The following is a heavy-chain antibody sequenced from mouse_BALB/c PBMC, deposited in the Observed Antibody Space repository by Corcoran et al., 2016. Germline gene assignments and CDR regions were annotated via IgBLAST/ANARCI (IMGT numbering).Heavy chain of an antibody. CDR1: GYTFTNYG. CDR2: INTYTGEP. Sequence: QIQLVQSGPELKKPGETVKISCKASGYTFTNYGMNWVKQAPGKGLKWMGWINTYTGEPTYADDFKGRFAFSLETSASTAYLQINNLKNEDTATYFCASYYYVSSYYFDYWGQGTTLTVSS. CDR3: ASYYYVSSYYFDY. J-gene: IGHJ2*01. D-gene: IGHD1-1*01. V-gene: IGHV9-3-1*01.